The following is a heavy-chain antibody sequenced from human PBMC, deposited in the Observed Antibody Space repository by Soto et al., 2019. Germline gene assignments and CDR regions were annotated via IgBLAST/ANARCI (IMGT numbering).Heavy chain of an antibody. D-gene: IGHD1-7*01. Sequence: ASVKVSCKASGYTFTSYDINWVRQATGQGLEWMGWMNPNSGNTGYAQKFQGRVTMTRNTSISTAYMELSSLRAEDTAVYYCAREVETGTTEDYYYGMDVWGQGTTVTVSS. CDR1: GYTFTSYD. CDR2: MNPNSGNT. J-gene: IGHJ6*02. CDR3: AREVETGTTEDYYYGMDV. V-gene: IGHV1-8*01.